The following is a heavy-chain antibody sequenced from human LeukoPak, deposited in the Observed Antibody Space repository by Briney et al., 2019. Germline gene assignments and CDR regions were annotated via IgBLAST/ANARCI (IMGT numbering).Heavy chain of an antibody. CDR2: MNPNSGST. V-gene: IGHV1-8*01. D-gene: IGHD1-26*01. J-gene: IGHJ4*02. Sequence: ASVKVSCKASGYTFTSYDIKWVRQATGQGLEWMGWMNPNSGSTGYAQKFQGRVTMTRNTSISTAYMELSSLRSEDTAVYYCARGGIVGATTFDFDYWGQGTLVTVSS. CDR1: GYTFTSYD. CDR3: ARGGIVGATTFDFDY.